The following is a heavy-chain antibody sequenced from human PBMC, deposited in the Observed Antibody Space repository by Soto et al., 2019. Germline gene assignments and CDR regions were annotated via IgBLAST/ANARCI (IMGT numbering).Heavy chain of an antibody. V-gene: IGHV1-69*14. Sequence: QVQLVQSGAEVKKPGSSVKISCKASGGTFSSYAISWVRQAPGQGLEWMGGIIPIFGTTNYALKFQGRVSFNADNSTSTADMELSSLRSDDTAVYYCARPSSSSLENSYYYAVDVWGQGTTVIVSS. CDR1: GGTFSSYA. CDR2: IIPIFGTT. J-gene: IGHJ6*02. D-gene: IGHD2-2*01. CDR3: ARPSSSSLENSYYYAVDV.